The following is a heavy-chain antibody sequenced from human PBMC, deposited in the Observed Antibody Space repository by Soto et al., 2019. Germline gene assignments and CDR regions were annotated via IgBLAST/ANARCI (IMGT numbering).Heavy chain of an antibody. CDR2: ISYDGSNK. CDR3: ARLLWFGEFPRGPFDP. V-gene: IGHV3-30*03. D-gene: IGHD3-10*01. CDR1: GFTFSSYG. J-gene: IGHJ5*02. Sequence: GGSLRLSCAASGFTFSSYGMHWVRQAPGKGLEWVAVISYDGSNKYYADSVKGRFTISRDNSKNTLYLQMNSLRAEDTAVYYCARLLWFGEFPRGPFDPWGQGTLVTVSS.